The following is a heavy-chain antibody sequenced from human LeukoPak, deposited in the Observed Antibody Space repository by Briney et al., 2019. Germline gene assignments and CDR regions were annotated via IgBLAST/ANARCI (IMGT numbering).Heavy chain of an antibody. CDR1: GFTFSSFA. J-gene: IGHJ4*02. V-gene: IGHV3-23*01. D-gene: IGHD1-26*01. CDR2: ISGSDGST. Sequence: PGGSLRLSCAASGFTFSSFAMGWVRQAPGKGLEWVSAISGSDGSTYYTDSVKGRFTISRDNSKNTLYLQMNSLRAVDTAVYYYAKDWDLDHWGQGTLVTVSS. CDR3: AKDWDLDH.